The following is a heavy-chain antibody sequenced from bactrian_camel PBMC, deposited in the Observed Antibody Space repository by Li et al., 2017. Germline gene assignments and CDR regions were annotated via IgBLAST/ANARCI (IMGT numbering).Heavy chain of an antibody. CDR1: RFNLADSA. V-gene: IGHV3S63*01. CDR2: LIHSDGRT. J-gene: IGHJ4*01. Sequence: HVQLVESGGGSVQAGGALRLSCTNSGTSRFNLADSAMGWFRQAPGTEREGVALIHSDGRTKYSDSVNGRFTISRDGAANTVYLQMSGLKAEDTAMYYCAADRTAWHNACSLQVRHSYRYGGQGTQVTVS. D-gene: IGHD1*01. CDR3: AADRTAWHNACSLQVRHSYRY.